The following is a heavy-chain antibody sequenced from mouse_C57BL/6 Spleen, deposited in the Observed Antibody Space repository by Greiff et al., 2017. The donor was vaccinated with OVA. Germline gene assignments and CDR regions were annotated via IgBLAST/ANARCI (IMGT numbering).Heavy chain of an antibody. CDR3: ARNLWLRRIFDY. J-gene: IGHJ2*01. Sequence: QVHVKQSGAELVKPGASVKMSCKASGYTFTSYWITWVKQRPGQGLEWIGDIYPGSGSTNYNEKFKSKATLTVDTSSSTAYMQLSSLTSEDSAVYYCARNLWLRRIFDYWGQGTTLTVSS. D-gene: IGHD2-2*01. CDR1: GYTFTSYW. CDR2: IYPGSGST. V-gene: IGHV1-55*01.